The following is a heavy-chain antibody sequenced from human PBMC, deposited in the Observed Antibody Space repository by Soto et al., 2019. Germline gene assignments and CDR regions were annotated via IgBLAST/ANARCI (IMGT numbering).Heavy chain of an antibody. CDR1: GFTFDDYA. D-gene: IGHD3-10*01. Sequence: GGSLRLSCAASGFTFDDYAMHWVRQAPGKGLEWVSGISWNSGSIGYADSVKGRFTISRDNAKNSLYLQMNSLRAEDRALYEGEKEKNPRRYYGSGSFDYWGQGTLVTVSS. CDR2: ISWNSGSI. V-gene: IGHV3-9*01. CDR3: EKEKNPRRYYGSGSFDY. J-gene: IGHJ4*02.